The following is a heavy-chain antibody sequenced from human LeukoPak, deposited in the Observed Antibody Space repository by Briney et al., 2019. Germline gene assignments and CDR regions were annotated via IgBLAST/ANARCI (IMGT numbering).Heavy chain of an antibody. CDR1: GFTFSSYA. Sequence: PGGSLRLSCAASGFTFSSYAVHWVRQAPGKGLEWVSAISGSGGSTYYADSVKGRFTISRDNSKNTLYLQMNSLRAEDTAVYYCAKGWQWLVQYWGQGTLVTVSS. CDR3: AKGWQWLVQY. V-gene: IGHV3-23*01. J-gene: IGHJ4*02. CDR2: ISGSGGST. D-gene: IGHD6-19*01.